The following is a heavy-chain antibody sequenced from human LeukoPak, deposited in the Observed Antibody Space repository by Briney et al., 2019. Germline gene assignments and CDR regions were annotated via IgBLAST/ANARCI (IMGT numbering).Heavy chain of an antibody. Sequence: ASVKVSCKVSGYTLTELSMHWVRQAPGKGLEWMGGFDPEDGETIYAQKFQGRVTMTEDTSTDTAYMELSSLRSEDTAMYYCATVLSSGWYVDYWGQGTLVTVSS. CDR3: ATVLSSGWYVDY. CDR2: FDPEDGET. D-gene: IGHD6-19*01. J-gene: IGHJ4*02. V-gene: IGHV1-24*01. CDR1: GYTLTELS.